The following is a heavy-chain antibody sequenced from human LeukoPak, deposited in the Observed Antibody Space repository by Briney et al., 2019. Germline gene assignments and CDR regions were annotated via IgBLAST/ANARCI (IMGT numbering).Heavy chain of an antibody. Sequence: GGSLRLSCAASGFTFSSYAMSWVRQAPGKGLEWVSGISTSGDSTYYADSVKGRFTISRDNSKNTLYLQMNSLRAEDTAVYYCARDQEAFDYWGQGTLVTVSS. CDR3: ARDQEAFDY. CDR2: ISTSGDST. V-gene: IGHV3-23*01. CDR1: GFTFSSYA. J-gene: IGHJ4*02.